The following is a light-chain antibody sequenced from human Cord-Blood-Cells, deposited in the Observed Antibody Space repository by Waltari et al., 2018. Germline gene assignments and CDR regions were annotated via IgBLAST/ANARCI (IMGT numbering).Light chain of an antibody. CDR1: QCVLYSSNNKNY. CDR2: WAS. CDR3: QQYYSTPLT. Sequence: DIVMTQSPDSLAVSLGERATINCKSSQCVLYSSNNKNYLAWYQQKPGQPPKLLIYWASSRESGVPDRFSGSGSGTEFTLPIGSLQAEDVAVYYCQQYYSTPLTFGGGTKVEIK. V-gene: IGKV4-1*01. J-gene: IGKJ4*01.